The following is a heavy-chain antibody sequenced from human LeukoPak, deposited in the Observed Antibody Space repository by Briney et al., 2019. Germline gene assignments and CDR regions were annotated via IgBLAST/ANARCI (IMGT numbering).Heavy chain of an antibody. CDR3: ALHLNYDILTGYWY. D-gene: IGHD3-9*01. Sequence: PGGSLRLSCAASGFTFDDYGMSWVRQAPGKGLEWVSGINRNGGSTGYADSVKGRFTISRDNAKNSLYLQMNSLRAEDTALYYCALHLNYDILTGYWYWGQGTLVTVSS. CDR1: GFTFDDYG. J-gene: IGHJ4*02. V-gene: IGHV3-20*04. CDR2: INRNGGST.